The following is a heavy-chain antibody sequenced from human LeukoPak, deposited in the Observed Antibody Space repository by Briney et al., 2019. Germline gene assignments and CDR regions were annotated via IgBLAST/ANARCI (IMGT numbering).Heavy chain of an antibody. CDR1: GFTFSSYW. Sequence: GGSLRLSCAASGFTFSSYWMSWVRQAPGKGLEWVANINQDGSEKYYVDSVKGRFTISRDNAKNSLYLQMNSLRAEDTAVYYCARYSSSSLLYYYYYMDVWGKGTTVTVSS. J-gene: IGHJ6*03. CDR2: INQDGSEK. V-gene: IGHV3-7*01. CDR3: ARYSSSSLLYYYYYMDV. D-gene: IGHD6-6*01.